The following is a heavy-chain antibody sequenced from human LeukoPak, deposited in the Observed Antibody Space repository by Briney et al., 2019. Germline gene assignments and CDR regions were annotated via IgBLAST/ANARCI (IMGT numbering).Heavy chain of an antibody. J-gene: IGHJ6*03. D-gene: IGHD1-26*01. Sequence: SETLSLTCTVSGGSISSYYWSWIRQPPGKGLEWIGYIYYSGSTNYNPSLKSRVTISVDTSKNQFSLKLSSVTAADTAVYYCARGWELLQGGYYYYYMDVWGKGTTVTISS. CDR3: ARGWELLQGGYYYYYMDV. CDR1: GGSISSYY. V-gene: IGHV4-59*01. CDR2: IYYSGST.